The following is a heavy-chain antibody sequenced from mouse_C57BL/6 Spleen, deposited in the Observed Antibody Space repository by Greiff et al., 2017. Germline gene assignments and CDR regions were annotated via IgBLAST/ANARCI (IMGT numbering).Heavy chain of an antibody. CDR1: GYTFTDYE. CDR3: TPIYYDYDEGYFDV. V-gene: IGHV1-15*01. Sequence: QFQLQQSGAELVRPGASVTLSCKASGYTFTDYEMHWVKQTPVHGLEWIGAIAPETVGTAYNQKFNGTVILTAGNTSSTAYMELRSLTSEDSAVYYCTPIYYDYDEGYFDVWGTGTTVTVSS. D-gene: IGHD2-4*01. CDR2: IAPETVGT. J-gene: IGHJ1*03.